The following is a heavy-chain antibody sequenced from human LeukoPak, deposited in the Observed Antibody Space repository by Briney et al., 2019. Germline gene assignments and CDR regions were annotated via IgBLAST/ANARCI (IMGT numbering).Heavy chain of an antibody. V-gene: IGHV4-59*01. J-gene: IGHJ4*02. CDR1: GGSISSYY. CDR2: IYYSGST. D-gene: IGHD2-15*01. Sequence: SETLSLTCTVSGGSISSYYWSWIRQPPGKGLEWIGYIYYSGSTNYNPSLKSRVTISVDTSKNQFSLKLSSVTAADTAVYYCARSGGSCYRCFDYWGQGTLVTVSS. CDR3: ARSGGSCYRCFDY.